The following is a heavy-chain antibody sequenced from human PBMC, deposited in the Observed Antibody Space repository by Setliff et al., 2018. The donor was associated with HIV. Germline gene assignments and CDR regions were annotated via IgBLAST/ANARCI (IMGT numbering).Heavy chain of an antibody. J-gene: IGHJ4*02. CDR3: ARSFGNGNSRLGN. Sequence: GGSLRLSCAASGFAFSSQAMSWVRQAPGKGLDWVSVISESGYSADSVKGRFTISRDNSKNMLYLQMNNLTTEDTAVYYCARSFGNGNSRLGNWGQGTLVTVSS. D-gene: IGHD2-8*01. CDR1: GFAFSSQA. CDR2: ISESG. V-gene: IGHV3-23*01.